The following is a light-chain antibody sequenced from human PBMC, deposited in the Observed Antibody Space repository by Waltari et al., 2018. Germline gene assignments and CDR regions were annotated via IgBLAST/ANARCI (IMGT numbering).Light chain of an antibody. V-gene: IGLV2-23*02. Sequence: QSALTQPASVSGSPGQSITISCTGTSSDVGSYNLVSWYQKHPGKAPKLMIYEVSKRPSGVSNLVAGYKSGNTPARTISGLPAADDADYYCCSYAGGSTFVFGGGTKLTVL. CDR1: SSDVGSYNL. J-gene: IGLJ2*01. CDR2: EVS. CDR3: CSYAGGSTFV.